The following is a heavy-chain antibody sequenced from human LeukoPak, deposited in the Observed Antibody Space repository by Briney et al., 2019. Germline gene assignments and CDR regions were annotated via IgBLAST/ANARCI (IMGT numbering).Heavy chain of an antibody. D-gene: IGHD2-21*02. CDR3: AKDGPADCGGDCYSPDC. CDR1: GYTFSDYY. J-gene: IGHJ4*02. V-gene: IGHV1-2*02. CDR2: INPNSGAT. Sequence: ASVKVSCKASGYTFSDYYIHWVRQAPRQGLDWMGWINPNSGATNYPQKFQGRITMTRDTSISTAYMVLSRLRSDDTAMYYCAKDGPADCGGDCYSPDCWGQGSLVTVSS.